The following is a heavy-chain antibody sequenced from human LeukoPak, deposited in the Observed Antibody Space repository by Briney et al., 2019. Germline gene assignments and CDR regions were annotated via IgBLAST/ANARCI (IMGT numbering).Heavy chain of an antibody. D-gene: IGHD3-16*02. CDR3: AKGASTFGGVIVDFDY. CDR1: GFTFSNYA. Sequence: GGSLRLSCAASGFTFSNYAMSWVRQAPGKGLEWVSAISGSGGSTYYADSVKGRFTISRDNSKNTLYLQMNSLRAEDTAVYYCAKGASTFGGVIVDFDYWGQGTLVTVSS. J-gene: IGHJ4*02. CDR2: ISGSGGST. V-gene: IGHV3-23*01.